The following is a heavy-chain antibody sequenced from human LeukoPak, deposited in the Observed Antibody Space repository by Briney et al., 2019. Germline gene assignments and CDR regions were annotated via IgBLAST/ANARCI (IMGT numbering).Heavy chain of an antibody. D-gene: IGHD3-10*01. CDR3: ARGAWFATGGYDY. Sequence: SETLSLTCTVSGGSISNYYWSWIRQPPGKALEWIGYIHYSGSTNYNPSLKSRVSISVDTSKNQFSLRLTSVTAADTAVLYCARGAWFATGGYDYWGQGTLVTVSS. V-gene: IGHV4-59*01. CDR1: GGSISNYY. CDR2: IHYSGST. J-gene: IGHJ4*01.